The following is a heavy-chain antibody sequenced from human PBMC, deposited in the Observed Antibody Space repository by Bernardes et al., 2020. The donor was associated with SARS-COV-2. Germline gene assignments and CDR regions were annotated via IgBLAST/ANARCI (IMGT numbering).Heavy chain of an antibody. CDR3: ACESVRYFDWLFV. CDR2: IYTSGST. CDR1: GGSISSYY. Sequence: LSLTCTVSGGSISSYYWSWIRQPAGKGLEWIGRIYTSGSTNYNPSLKSRVTMSVDTSKNQFSLKLSSVTAADTAVYYCACESVRYFDWLFVWGQGTLVTVSS. J-gene: IGHJ4*02. D-gene: IGHD3-9*01. V-gene: IGHV4-4*07.